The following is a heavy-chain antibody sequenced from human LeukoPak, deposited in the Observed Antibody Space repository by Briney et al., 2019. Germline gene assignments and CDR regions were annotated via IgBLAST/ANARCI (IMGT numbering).Heavy chain of an antibody. CDR1: GFTFSDYY. Sequence: PGGSLRLSCAASGFTFSDYYMSWIRQAPGKGLEWVSYISSSGSTIYYADSVKGRFTISRDNTKNSLYLQMNSLRAEDTAVYYCASQYRIWPNMDVWGQETTVTVSS. J-gene: IGHJ6*02. D-gene: IGHD2-15*01. CDR2: ISSSGSTI. CDR3: ASQYRIWPNMDV. V-gene: IGHV3-11*01.